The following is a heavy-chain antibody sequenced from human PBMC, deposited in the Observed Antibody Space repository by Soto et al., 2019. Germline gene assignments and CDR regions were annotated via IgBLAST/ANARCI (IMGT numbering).Heavy chain of an antibody. V-gene: IGHV3-30*18. Sequence: GGSLRLSCAASGFTFSSYGLHWVRQAPGKGLEWVAVISYDGSNKYYADSVQGRFTISRDNSKNTLYLQMNSLRAEDTAVYYCAKGDWSMPEYGMDVWGQGTTVTVSS. CDR2: ISYDGSNK. CDR3: AKGDWSMPEYGMDV. J-gene: IGHJ6*02. CDR1: GFTFSSYG. D-gene: IGHD1-1*01.